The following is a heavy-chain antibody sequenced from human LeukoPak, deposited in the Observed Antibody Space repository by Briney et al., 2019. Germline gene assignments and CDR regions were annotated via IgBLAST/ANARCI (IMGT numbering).Heavy chain of an antibody. Sequence: PGRSLRLSCAASGFTFSSYAMHWVRQAPGKGLEWVAVISYDGSNKYYADSVKGRFTISRDNSKNTLYLQMNSLRAEDTAVYYCAKEALSVGPITMVRGVITETNYGMDVWGKGTTVTVSS. CDR3: AKEALSVGPITMVRGVITETNYGMDV. V-gene: IGHV3-30*04. CDR1: GFTFSSYA. D-gene: IGHD3-10*01. J-gene: IGHJ6*04. CDR2: ISYDGSNK.